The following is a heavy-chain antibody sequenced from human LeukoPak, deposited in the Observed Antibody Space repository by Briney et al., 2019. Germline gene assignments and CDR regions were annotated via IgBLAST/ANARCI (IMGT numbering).Heavy chain of an antibody. CDR3: ARAITGTPY. CDR2: ISWNSGSI. CDR1: GFTFDDYA. D-gene: IGHD1-7*01. Sequence: GGSLRLSCAASGFTFDDYAMHWVRQAPGKGLEWVSGISWNSGSIGYADSVKGRFTISRDNAKNSLYLQMNSLRAEDTAVYYCARAITGTPYWGQGTLVTVSS. V-gene: IGHV3-9*01. J-gene: IGHJ4*02.